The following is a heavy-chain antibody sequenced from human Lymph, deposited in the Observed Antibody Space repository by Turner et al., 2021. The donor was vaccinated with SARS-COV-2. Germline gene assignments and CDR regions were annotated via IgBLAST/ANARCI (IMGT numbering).Heavy chain of an antibody. CDR2: ISSSSSYI. CDR1: GCSFSRFS. Sequence: EVQLVESGGGRGKPGGSLRLSCAAAGCSFSRFSMNWVRQAPGKGLEWVSSISSSSSYIYYADSVKGRFTISRDSAKNSLYLQMNSLRAEDTAVYYCARERYDSSGSESYYFDYWGQGTLVTVSS. CDR3: ARERYDSSGSESYYFDY. V-gene: IGHV3-21*01. J-gene: IGHJ4*02. D-gene: IGHD3-22*01.